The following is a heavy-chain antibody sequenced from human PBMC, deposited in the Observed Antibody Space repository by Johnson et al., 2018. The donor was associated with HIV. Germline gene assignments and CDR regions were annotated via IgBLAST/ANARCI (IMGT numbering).Heavy chain of an antibody. CDR1: GFTFSTYA. J-gene: IGHJ3*02. CDR3: AKHSSGYRDAFDI. D-gene: IGHD3-22*01. CDR2: ISGSGGST. V-gene: IGHV3-23*04. Sequence: VQLVESGGGLVQPGGSLRMSCVASGFTFSTYAMSWVRQAPGKGLEWVSAISGSGGSTYYADSVKGRFTISRDNSKNTLYLQMNSLRAEDTAVYYCAKHSSGYRDAFDIWGQGTMVTVSS.